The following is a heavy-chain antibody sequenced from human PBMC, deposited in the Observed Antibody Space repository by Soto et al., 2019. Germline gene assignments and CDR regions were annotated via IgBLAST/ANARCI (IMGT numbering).Heavy chain of an antibody. CDR3: ARGGSGSYCAY. CDR1: GVTFSSYA. Sequence: QVQLVQSGAEVKKPGSSVKVSCKASGVTFSSYAISWVRQAPGQGLEWMGGIIPLSGAANYARRFQGRVTITADESTSTAYLELSSLRSEDTAVYYCARGGSGSYCAYWGQGTLVTVSS. V-gene: IGHV1-69*12. J-gene: IGHJ4*02. CDR2: IIPLSGAA. D-gene: IGHD6-19*01.